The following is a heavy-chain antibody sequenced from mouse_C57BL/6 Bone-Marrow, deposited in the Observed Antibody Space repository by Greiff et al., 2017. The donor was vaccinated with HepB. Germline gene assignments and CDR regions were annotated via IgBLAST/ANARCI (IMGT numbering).Heavy chain of an antibody. CDR2: IYPGSGST. CDR3: ARSYYGKGYAMGY. CDR1: GYTFTSYW. J-gene: IGHJ4*01. V-gene: IGHV1-55*01. D-gene: IGHD1-1*01. Sequence: QVQLQQPGAELVKPGASVKMSCKASGYTFTSYWITWVKQRPGQGLEWIGDIYPGSGSTNYNEKFKSKATLTVDTSSSTAYMQLSSLTSEDSAVYYCARSYYGKGYAMGYWGQRASVTVSS.